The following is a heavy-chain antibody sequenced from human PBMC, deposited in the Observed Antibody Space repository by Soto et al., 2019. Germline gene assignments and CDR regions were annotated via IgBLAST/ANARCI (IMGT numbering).Heavy chain of an antibody. J-gene: IGHJ4*02. V-gene: IGHV3-23*01. D-gene: IGHD6-13*01. CDR1: GFTFASYA. CDR2: ISGSGGNT. Sequence: GGSLRLSCAASGFTFASYAMSWVRQAPGKGLEWVSGISGSGGNTYNADSVKGRFTISRDNSKNTLYLDMISLRAEDTAVYYCAKGRSIAAAGTFDYWGQGTLVTVSS. CDR3: AKGRSIAAAGTFDY.